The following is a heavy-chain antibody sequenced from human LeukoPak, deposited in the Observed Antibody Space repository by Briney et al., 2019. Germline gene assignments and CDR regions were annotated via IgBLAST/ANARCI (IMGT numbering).Heavy chain of an antibody. Sequence: ASVKVSCKASGYTFTGYYMHWVRQAPGQGLEWMGWINPNSGGTNYAQKFQGRVTMTRDTSISTAYMELSRLRSDDTAVYYCARVSSSEGTYYYDSSGYYYFDYWGQGTLVTVSS. CDR2: INPNSGGT. D-gene: IGHD3-22*01. CDR1: GYTFTGYY. J-gene: IGHJ4*02. CDR3: ARVSSSEGTYYYDSSGYYYFDY. V-gene: IGHV1-2*02.